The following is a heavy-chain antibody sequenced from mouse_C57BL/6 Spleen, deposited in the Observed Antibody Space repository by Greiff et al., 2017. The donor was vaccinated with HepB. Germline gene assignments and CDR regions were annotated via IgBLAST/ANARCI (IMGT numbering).Heavy chain of an antibody. CDR3: ARGYYGSSLYFDY. D-gene: IGHD1-1*01. CDR1: GFTFSDYY. J-gene: IGHJ2*01. Sequence: EVHLVESEGGLVQPGSSMKLSCTASGFTFSDYYMAWVRQVPEKGLEWVANINYDGSSTYYLDSLKSRFIISRDNAKNILYLQMSSLKSEDTATYYCARGYYGSSLYFDYWGQGTTLTVSS. CDR2: INYDGSST. V-gene: IGHV5-16*01.